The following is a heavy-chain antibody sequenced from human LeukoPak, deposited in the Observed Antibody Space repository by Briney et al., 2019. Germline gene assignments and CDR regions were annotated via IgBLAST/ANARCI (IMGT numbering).Heavy chain of an antibody. D-gene: IGHD6-13*01. CDR2: INHSGST. V-gene: IGHV4-34*01. J-gene: IGHJ4*02. CDR1: GGSFSGYY. Sequence: SETLSLTCAVHGGSFSGYYWSWIRQPPGKGLEWIGEINHSGSTNYNPSLKSRVTISVDTSKNQFSLKLSSVTAADTAVYYCARGLAAAGSYYFDYWGQGTLVTVSS. CDR3: ARGLAAAGSYYFDY.